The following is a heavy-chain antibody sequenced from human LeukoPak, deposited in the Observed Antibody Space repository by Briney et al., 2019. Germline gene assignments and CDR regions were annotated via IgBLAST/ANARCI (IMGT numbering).Heavy chain of an antibody. Sequence: PGRSLRLSCAASGFTFDDYAMHWVRQAPGKGLEWVSGISWNSGSIGYADSVKGRFTIPRDNAKNSLYLQMNSLRAEDTALYYCAKDSSDILTGYSQTAGDGLDYWGQGTLVTVSS. D-gene: IGHD3-9*01. J-gene: IGHJ4*02. V-gene: IGHV3-9*01. CDR1: GFTFDDYA. CDR3: AKDSSDILTGYSQTAGDGLDY. CDR2: ISWNSGSI.